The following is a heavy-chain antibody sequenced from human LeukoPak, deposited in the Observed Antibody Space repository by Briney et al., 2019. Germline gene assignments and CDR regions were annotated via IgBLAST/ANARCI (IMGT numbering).Heavy chain of an antibody. V-gene: IGHV4-39*07. D-gene: IGHD3-22*01. J-gene: IGHJ4*02. Sequence: SETLSLTCTVSGGSISSYYWGWIRQPPGKGLEWIGSIYYSGSTYYNPSLKSRVIFSVDTSKNQFSLKLSSVTAADTAVYYCASDSSGFFDYWGQGTLVTVSS. CDR3: ASDSSGFFDY. CDR1: GGSISSYY. CDR2: IYYSGST.